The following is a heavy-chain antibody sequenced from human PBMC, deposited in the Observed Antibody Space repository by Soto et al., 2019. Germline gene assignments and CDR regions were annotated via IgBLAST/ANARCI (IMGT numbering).Heavy chain of an antibody. CDR2: IPYDGDNK. CDR3: ANARSSSWTLDY. V-gene: IGHV3-30*18. Sequence: QVQLVESGGGVVQPGRSLRLSCVASGFTFSSSGMHWVRQPPGKGLEWVALIPYDGDNKCYADSVKGRFTISRDNSKNTGYLQMNSLRAGDTAVYYGANARSSSWTLDYWGQGALVTVSS. D-gene: IGHD6-13*01. J-gene: IGHJ4*02. CDR1: GFTFSSSG.